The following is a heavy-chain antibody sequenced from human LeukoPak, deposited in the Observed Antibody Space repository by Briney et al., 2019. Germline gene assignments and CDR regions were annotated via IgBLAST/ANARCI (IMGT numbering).Heavy chain of an antibody. CDR3: AKDLYYVTLTNFDY. Sequence: GGSLRLSCAASGFTFSSYAMSWLRQAPGKGLEWVSAISGSGGSTYYADSVKGRFTISRDNSKNTLYLQMNSLRAEDTAVYYCAKDLYYVTLTNFDYWGQGTLVTVSS. J-gene: IGHJ4*02. D-gene: IGHD1-26*01. CDR1: GFTFSSYA. V-gene: IGHV3-23*01. CDR2: ISGSGGST.